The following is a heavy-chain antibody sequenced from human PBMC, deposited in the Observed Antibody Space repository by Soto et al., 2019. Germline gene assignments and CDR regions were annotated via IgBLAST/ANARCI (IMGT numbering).Heavy chain of an antibody. D-gene: IGHD3-10*01. J-gene: IGHJ4*02. CDR2: IDWDDDK. CDR3: ARIRHFGSGYFDS. Sequence: GPTLVHPTQTLTLTCTFSGFSLSTSGMCVSWIRQPPGKALEWLARIDWDDDKYYNTSLKTRLTISKATSKNQVVLTMTNMDPADTATYYCARIRHFGSGYFDSWGQGTLVTVSS. V-gene: IGHV2-70*11. CDR1: GFSLSTSGMC.